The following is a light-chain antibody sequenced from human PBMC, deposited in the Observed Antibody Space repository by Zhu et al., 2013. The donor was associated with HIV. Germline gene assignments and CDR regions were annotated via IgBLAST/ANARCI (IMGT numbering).Light chain of an antibody. CDR3: QQYNNWPPIT. Sequence: EIVMTQSPATLSVSPGERAALSCRASQSVGSNLAWYQQKPGQAPRLLIYDAFNRATGIPARFSGSGSGTEFTLTISSLQSEDFAVYFCQQYNNWPPITFGQGTRLEIK. J-gene: IGKJ5*01. V-gene: IGKV3D-15*01. CDR2: DAF. CDR1: QSVGSN.